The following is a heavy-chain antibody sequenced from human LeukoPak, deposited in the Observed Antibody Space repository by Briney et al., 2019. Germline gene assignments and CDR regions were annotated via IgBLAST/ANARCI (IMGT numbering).Heavy chain of an antibody. CDR3: ARYGKYGSGSYGDY. D-gene: IGHD3-10*01. CDR2: INTNTGKP. J-gene: IGHJ4*02. V-gene: IGHV7-4-1*02. Sequence: ASVKVSCKISGFGLSVLSIHWVRQAPGQGLEWMGWINTNTGKPTYAQDFTGRFVFSLDTSVSTAYLQINSLKAEDTAVYYCARYGKYGSGSYGDYWGQGTLVTVSS. CDR1: GFGLSVLS.